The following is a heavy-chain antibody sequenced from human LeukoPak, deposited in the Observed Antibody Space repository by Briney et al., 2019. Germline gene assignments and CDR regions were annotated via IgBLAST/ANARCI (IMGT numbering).Heavy chain of an antibody. CDR2: IKQDGSEK. J-gene: IGHJ4*02. CDR3: AKDRGSYYADFDY. CDR1: GFTFSNYW. D-gene: IGHD1-26*01. Sequence: GGSLRLSCAASGFTFSNYWLSWVRQAPGKGLEWVANIKQDGSEKYYVDSVKGRFTISRDNAMNSLYLQMNSLRAEDTAVYYCAKDRGSYYADFDYWGQGTLVTVSS. V-gene: IGHV3-7*01.